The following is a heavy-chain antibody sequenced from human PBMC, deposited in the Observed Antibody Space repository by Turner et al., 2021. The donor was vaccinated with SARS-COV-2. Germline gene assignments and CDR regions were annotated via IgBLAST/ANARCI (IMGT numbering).Heavy chain of an antibody. CDR2: IYSGGST. D-gene: IGHD3-3*01. CDR3: ARDRMEVGGIDV. Sequence: EEQLVESGGGWVQPVGSLRLSCAASGFTVSSNYMGWVSQAPGNGLEWVSGIYSGGSTYYGDSVKGRFTTSRDNSKNTRYLQMTSLRAEDTAVYYCARDRMEVGGIDVWGQGTTVTVSS. CDR1: GFTVSSNY. V-gene: IGHV3-53*01. J-gene: IGHJ6*02.